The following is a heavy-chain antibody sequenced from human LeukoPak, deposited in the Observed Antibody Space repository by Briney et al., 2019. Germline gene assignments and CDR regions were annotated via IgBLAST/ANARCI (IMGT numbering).Heavy chain of an antibody. CDR3: ARVFLGFDWLLLLDY. CDR2: INHSGST. J-gene: IGHJ4*02. CDR1: GGSFSGYY. Sequence: KPSETLSLTCAVYGGSFSGYYRSWIRQPPGKGLEWIGEINHSGSTNYNPSLKSRVTISVDTSKNQFSLKLSSVTAADTAVYYCARVFLGFDWLLLLDYWGQGTLVTVSS. V-gene: IGHV4-34*01. D-gene: IGHD3-9*01.